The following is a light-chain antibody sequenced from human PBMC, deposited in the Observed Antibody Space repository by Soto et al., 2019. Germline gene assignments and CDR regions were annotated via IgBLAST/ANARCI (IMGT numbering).Light chain of an antibody. CDR2: EVS. CDR1: SSDVGGYNY. CDR3: SSYAGSNNLV. Sequence: QSALTQPPSASGSPGQSVTISCTGTSSDVGGYNYVSWYQQHPGKAPKLMIYEVSKRPSGVPDRFSGSKSGNTASLTVSGLQAEDEAEYYCSSYAGSNNLVFGGGTKHRP. J-gene: IGLJ3*02. V-gene: IGLV2-8*01.